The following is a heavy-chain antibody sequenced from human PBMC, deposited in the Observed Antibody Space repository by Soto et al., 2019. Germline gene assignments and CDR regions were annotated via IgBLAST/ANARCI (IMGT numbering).Heavy chain of an antibody. CDR3: AKDALPSNVPGAFDI. CDR1: GFTFSSYG. Sequence: QVQLVESGGGVVQPGRSLRLSCAASGFTFSSYGMHWVRQAPGKGLEWVAVISYDGSTKYYADSVKGRFTISRDNSKNTLYLQMNSLRAEDTAVYYCAKDALPSNVPGAFDIWGQGTMVTVSS. CDR2: ISYDGSTK. J-gene: IGHJ3*02. V-gene: IGHV3-30*18.